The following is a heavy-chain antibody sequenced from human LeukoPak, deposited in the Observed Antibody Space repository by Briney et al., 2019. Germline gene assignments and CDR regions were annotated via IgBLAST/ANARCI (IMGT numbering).Heavy chain of an antibody. Sequence: GGSLRLSCAASGFTFSSYGMHWVRQAPGKGLEWVAFIRYDGSNKYYADSVKGRFTISRDNSKNTLYLQMNSLRAEDTAVYYCAKDSSPYGYSSGWHYYYYYYMDVWGKGTTVTVSS. J-gene: IGHJ6*03. D-gene: IGHD6-19*01. CDR3: AKDSSPYGYSSGWHYYYYYYMDV. CDR1: GFTFSSYG. V-gene: IGHV3-30*02. CDR2: IRYDGSNK.